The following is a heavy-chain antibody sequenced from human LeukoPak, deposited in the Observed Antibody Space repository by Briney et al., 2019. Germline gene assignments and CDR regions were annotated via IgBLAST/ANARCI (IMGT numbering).Heavy chain of an antibody. Sequence: PGGSLRLSCVASGFTSSNYEMIWVRQAPGKGLEWVSYISSSDTTTYYADSVKGRFTISRDNAKNSLYLQMNSLRAEDTAVYYCVRDWQWLVFWGQGTLVTVSS. CDR3: VRDWQWLVF. CDR2: ISSSDTTT. J-gene: IGHJ4*02. D-gene: IGHD6-19*01. CDR1: GFTSSNYE. V-gene: IGHV3-48*03.